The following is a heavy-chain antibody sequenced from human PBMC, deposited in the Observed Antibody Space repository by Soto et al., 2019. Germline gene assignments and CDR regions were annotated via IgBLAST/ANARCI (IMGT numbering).Heavy chain of an antibody. J-gene: IGHJ2*01. D-gene: IGHD4-17*01. CDR2: VYYSGTT. V-gene: IGHV4-61*08. CDR3: ARGGGDPDWYFDL. CDR1: GGSIDSGDYY. Sequence: PSETLSLTCTVSGGSIDSGDYYWSWIRQPPGKGLEWIGYVYYSGTTNYNPFLKSRVTLSVDRSKNQFSLMLRSVTAADTAVYYCARGGGDPDWYFDLWGRGTLVTVSS.